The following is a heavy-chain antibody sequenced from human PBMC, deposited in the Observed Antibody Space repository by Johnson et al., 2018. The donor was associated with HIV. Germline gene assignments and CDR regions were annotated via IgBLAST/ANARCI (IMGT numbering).Heavy chain of an antibody. J-gene: IGHJ3*02. CDR3: ARGGLGYQNIHDPFDI. V-gene: IGHV3-53*01. Sequence: MQLVESGGGLIQPGGSLRLSCAASGFKFDDYGMSWVRQAPGKGLEWVSVIYSGGSTYYADSVKGRFTISRDNSKNTLYLQMNSLRAEDTALYYCARGGLGYQNIHDPFDIWGQGT. D-gene: IGHD3-16*02. CDR2: IYSGGST. CDR1: GFKFDDYG.